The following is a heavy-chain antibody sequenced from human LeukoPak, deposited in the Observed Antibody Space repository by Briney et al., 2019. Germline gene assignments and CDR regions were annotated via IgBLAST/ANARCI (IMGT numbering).Heavy chain of an antibody. CDR1: GYSFTSYW. D-gene: IGHD2-2*01. Sequence: GESLKISCKGSGYSFTSYWIGWVRQMPGKGLEWMGIIYPGDSDTRYSTSFQGQVTISADKSISTAYLQWSSLKASDTAMYYCARLRVPAAIFHYYGMDVWGQGTTVTVSS. J-gene: IGHJ6*02. CDR3: ARLRVPAAIFHYYGMDV. CDR2: IYPGDSDT. V-gene: IGHV5-51*01.